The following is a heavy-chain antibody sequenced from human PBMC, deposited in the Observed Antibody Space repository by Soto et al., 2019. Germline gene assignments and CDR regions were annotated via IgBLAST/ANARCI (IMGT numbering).Heavy chain of an antibody. CDR1: GGTFSSYA. V-gene: IGHV1-3*01. Sequence: ASVTVFCKASGGTFSSYAISWVRQAPGQGLEWMGWINAGNGDTKYSQRFQGRVTVTRDTSASTAYMELSSLTSEDTAVYYCARDWARAEDVWGQGTTVTVSS. CDR2: INAGNGDT. J-gene: IGHJ6*02. CDR3: ARDWARAEDV. D-gene: IGHD7-27*01.